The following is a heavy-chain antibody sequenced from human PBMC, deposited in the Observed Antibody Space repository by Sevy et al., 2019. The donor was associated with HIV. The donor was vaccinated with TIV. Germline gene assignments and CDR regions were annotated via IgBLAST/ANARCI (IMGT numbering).Heavy chain of an antibody. V-gene: IGHV3-30*09. D-gene: IGHD3-16*02. CDR2: ISYDGRNK. J-gene: IGHJ4*02. Sequence: GGSLRLSCAASGLTFSNYAIHWVRQAPGKGLEWLAVISYDGRNKDYADSVKGRFAISRDNSKNTLYLQMNSLRVEDTAAYYCERASHRIKFGGVIVIDGIDYWGQGTLVTVSS. CDR1: GLTFSNYA. CDR3: ERASHRIKFGGVIVIDGIDY.